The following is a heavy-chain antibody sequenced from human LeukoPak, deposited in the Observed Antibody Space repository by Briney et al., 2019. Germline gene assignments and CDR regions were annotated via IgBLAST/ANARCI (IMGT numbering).Heavy chain of an antibody. D-gene: IGHD6-19*01. CDR1: GFTFSDYY. CDR2: ISSSGSTI. Sequence: GGSLRLSCAASGFTFSDYYMSWIRQAPGKGLEWVSYISSSGSTIYYADSVKGRFTISRDNSKNTLYLQMNSLRAEDSAVYYCANEQWLVRAFDIWGQGTMVTVSS. J-gene: IGHJ3*02. CDR3: ANEQWLVRAFDI. V-gene: IGHV3-11*04.